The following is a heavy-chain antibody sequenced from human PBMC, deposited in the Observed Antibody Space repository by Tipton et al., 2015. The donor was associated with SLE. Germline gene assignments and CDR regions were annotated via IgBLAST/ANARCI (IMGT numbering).Heavy chain of an antibody. CDR2: IYYSGST. V-gene: IGHV4-39*07. CDR1: GGSISSSSYY. CDR3: ARARNYFGSGLNWFDS. Sequence: TLSLTCTVSGGSISSSSYYWGWIRQPPGKGLEWIGSIYYSGSTYYNPSLKSRVTISVDTSKNQFSLKLSSVTAADTAVYYCARARNYFGSGLNWFDSWGQGTLVTVSS. D-gene: IGHD3-10*01. J-gene: IGHJ5*01.